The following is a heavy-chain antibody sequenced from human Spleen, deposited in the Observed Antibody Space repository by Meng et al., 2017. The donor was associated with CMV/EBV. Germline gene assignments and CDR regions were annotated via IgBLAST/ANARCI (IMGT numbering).Heavy chain of an antibody. CDR3: AKGMGQWLADFDY. CDR2: ISGSGANT. V-gene: IGHV3-23*01. D-gene: IGHD6-19*01. CDR1: GFTVSNFA. Sequence: AASGFTVSNFAMTWVRQAPGMGLEWVSAISGSGANTYYADSVKGRFTISRDNSENTVFLQLNSLRAEDTAMYYCAKGMGQWLADFDYWGQGNLVTVSS. J-gene: IGHJ4*02.